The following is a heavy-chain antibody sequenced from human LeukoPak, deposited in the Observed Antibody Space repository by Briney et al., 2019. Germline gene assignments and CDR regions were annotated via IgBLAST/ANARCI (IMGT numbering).Heavy chain of an antibody. CDR2: ISGSGGST. D-gene: IGHD1-26*01. V-gene: IGHV3-23*01. CDR1: GFPFSSHA. J-gene: IGHJ3*02. Sequence: GGSLRLSCAVSGFPFSSHAMSWVRQTPERGLEWVSAISGSGGSTYYADSVKGRFTISRDNSKNTLYLQMNSLRAEDTAVYYCAKSWYSGSPNPAFDIWGQGTMVTVSS. CDR3: AKSWYSGSPNPAFDI.